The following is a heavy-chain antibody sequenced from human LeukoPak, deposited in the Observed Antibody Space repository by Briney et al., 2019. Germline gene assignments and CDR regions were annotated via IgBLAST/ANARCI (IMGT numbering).Heavy chain of an antibody. Sequence: GGSLRLSCAASGFTFSSYEMNWVRQAPGKGLEWVSYISSSGSTIYYADSVKGRFTISRDNAKNSLYLQMNSLRAEDTAVYYCARVEKQYQLLTYYYYYYMDVWGKGTTVTISS. D-gene: IGHD2-2*01. CDR2: ISSSGSTI. CDR1: GFTFSSYE. CDR3: ARVEKQYQLLTYYYYYYMDV. J-gene: IGHJ6*03. V-gene: IGHV3-48*03.